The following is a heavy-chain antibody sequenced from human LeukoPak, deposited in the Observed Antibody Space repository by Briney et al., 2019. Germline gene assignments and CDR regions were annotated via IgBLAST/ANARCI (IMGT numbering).Heavy chain of an antibody. D-gene: IGHD3-22*01. J-gene: IGHJ3*02. CDR2: IYYSGST. CDR1: GGSISSSSYY. Sequence: SETLSLTCTVSGGSISSSSYYWGWIRQPPGKGLEWIGSIYYSGSTYYNPSLKSRVTISVDTSKNQFSLKLSSVTAADTAVYYCARLRSPDITMIVGAFDIWGQGTMATVSS. V-gene: IGHV4-39*01. CDR3: ARLRSPDITMIVGAFDI.